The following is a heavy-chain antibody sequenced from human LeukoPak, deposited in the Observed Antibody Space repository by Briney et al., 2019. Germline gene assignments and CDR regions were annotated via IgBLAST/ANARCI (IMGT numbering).Heavy chain of an antibody. V-gene: IGHV1-69*04. Sequence: GASVKVSCKASGGTFSSYAISWVRQAPGQGLEWMGRIIPILGIANYAQKFQGRVTITADKSTSTAYMELSSLRSEDTAVYYCARDPDAYYFDYWGQGTLVTVSS. CDR3: ARDPDAYYFDY. CDR1: GGTFSSYA. J-gene: IGHJ4*02. CDR2: IIPILGIA.